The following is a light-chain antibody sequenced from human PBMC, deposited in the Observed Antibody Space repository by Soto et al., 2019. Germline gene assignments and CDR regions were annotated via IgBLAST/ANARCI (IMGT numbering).Light chain of an antibody. CDR1: SSNIGNNY. CDR3: GTWDSRLSAVV. V-gene: IGLV1-51*01. CDR2: NNN. Sequence: QSVLTQPPSVSAAPGQKVTISCSGSSSNIGNNYVSWYQQLPGTAPKLLIYNNNQRPSGIPDRFSDSKSGTSATLGITGLQTGDEADYFCGTWDSRLSAVVFGGGTKLTVL. J-gene: IGLJ2*01.